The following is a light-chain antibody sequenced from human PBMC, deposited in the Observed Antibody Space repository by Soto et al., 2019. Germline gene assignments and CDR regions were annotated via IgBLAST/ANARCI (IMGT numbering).Light chain of an antibody. V-gene: IGKV3-20*01. CDR3: QQYSGSLRWT. CDR2: GAS. CDR1: QSVGSKY. J-gene: IGKJ1*01. Sequence: EIVLTQSPGTMSLSPGERATLSCRASQSVGSKYLAWYQQKPGQAPRLLIYGASTRATGIPDRFSGSGSGTDFTLIISRLEPEDFAVYFCQQYSGSLRWTFGQGTKVEIK.